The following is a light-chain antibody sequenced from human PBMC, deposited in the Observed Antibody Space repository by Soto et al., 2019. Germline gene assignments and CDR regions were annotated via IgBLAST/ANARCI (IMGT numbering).Light chain of an antibody. V-gene: IGKV3-11*01. CDR1: QSVTSSY. CDR2: GAF. CDR3: QQRNIWPPVT. J-gene: IGKJ5*01. Sequence: EIVLTQSPATLSLFPGERATLSCGASQSVTSSYLAWYQQKPGQAPRLLIYGAFNRATGIPARFSGSGSGTDFTLTISSLEPEDSAIYYCQQRNIWPPVTFGQGTRLEIK.